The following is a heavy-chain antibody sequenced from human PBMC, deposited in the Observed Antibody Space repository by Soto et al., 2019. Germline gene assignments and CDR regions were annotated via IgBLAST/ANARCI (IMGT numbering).Heavy chain of an antibody. V-gene: IGHV4-59*01. D-gene: IGHD2-2*01. J-gene: IGHJ5*02. CDR3: AREYCSSTSCPPSRRYFDP. CDR1: GGSISSYY. Sequence: PSETLSLTCTVSGGSISSYYWSWIRQPPGKGLEWIGYIYYSGSTNYNPSLKSRVTISVDTSKNQFSLKLSSVTAADTAVYYCAREYCSSTSCPPSRRYFDPRGQGTLVTVSS. CDR2: IYYSGST.